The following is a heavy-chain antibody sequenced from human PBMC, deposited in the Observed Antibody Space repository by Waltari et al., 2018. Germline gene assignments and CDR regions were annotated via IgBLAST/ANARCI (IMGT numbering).Heavy chain of an antibody. CDR3: AQQDSSGSAPY. Sequence: QITLKESGPTLVKPTQTLTRTCTCSGFSLSTSGVGVGWIRQPPGKALEWLALIYWDDDKRYSPSLKSRLTITKATSKNQVVLTMTNMDPVYTATYYCAQQDSSGSAPYWGQGTLVTVSS. CDR1: GFSLSTSGVG. J-gene: IGHJ4*02. V-gene: IGHV2-5*02. D-gene: IGHD3-22*01. CDR2: IYWDDDK.